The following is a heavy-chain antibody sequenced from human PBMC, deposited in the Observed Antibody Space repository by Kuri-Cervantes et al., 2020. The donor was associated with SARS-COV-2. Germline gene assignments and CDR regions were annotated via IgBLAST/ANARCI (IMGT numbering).Heavy chain of an antibody. Sequence: SETLSLTCTVSGGSIRSGSYYWGWIRQSPGKGLEWIGSIYYSGNTLYNPSLKSRLTISVDTSKKQFSLNLSSVTAADTAVYYCAQSRSIAARRPWYFDLWGRGTLVTVSS. CDR2: IYYSGNT. V-gene: IGHV4-39*07. CDR3: AQSRSIAARRPWYFDL. J-gene: IGHJ2*01. CDR1: GGSIRSGSYY. D-gene: IGHD6-6*01.